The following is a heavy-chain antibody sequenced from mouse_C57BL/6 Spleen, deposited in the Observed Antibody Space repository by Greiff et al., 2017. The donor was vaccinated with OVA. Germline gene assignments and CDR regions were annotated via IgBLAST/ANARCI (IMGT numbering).Heavy chain of an antibody. D-gene: IGHD3-3*01. Sequence: VQRVESGAELVKPGASVKLSCKASGYTFTEYTIHWVKQRSGQGLEWIGWFYPGSGSIKYNEKFKDKATLTADKSSSTVYMELSRLTSEDSAVYFCARHEDALRGRDWYFDVWGTGTTVTVSS. CDR2: FYPGSGSI. J-gene: IGHJ1*03. CDR1: GYTFTEYT. CDR3: ARHEDALRGRDWYFDV. V-gene: IGHV1-62-2*01.